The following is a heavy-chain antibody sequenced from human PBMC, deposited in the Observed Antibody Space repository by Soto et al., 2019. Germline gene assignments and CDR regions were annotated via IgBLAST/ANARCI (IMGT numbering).Heavy chain of an antibody. CDR3: ARGFAGPWGWFDP. CDR1: GYTFTSYA. J-gene: IGHJ5*02. D-gene: IGHD7-27*01. Sequence: QVQLVQSGAEVKKPGDPMKVSCKASGYTFTSYAMHWVRQAPGQRLEWMGWINAGNGNTKYSQKFQGRVTITRDTSASTAYMELSSLRSEDTAVYYCARGFAGPWGWFDPWGQGTLVTVSS. CDR2: INAGNGNT. V-gene: IGHV1-3*01.